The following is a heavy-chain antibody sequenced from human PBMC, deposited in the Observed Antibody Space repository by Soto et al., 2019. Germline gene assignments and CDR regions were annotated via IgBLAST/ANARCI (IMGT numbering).Heavy chain of an antibody. J-gene: IGHJ6*02. Sequence: QVQLVESGGGVVQPGRSLRLSCAASGFTFSSYAMHWVRQAPGKGLEWVAVIPYDGSNKYYADSVKGRFTISRDNSKNTLYLQMNSLRAEDTAVYYCARDIAAAGTKIGRYYGMDVWGQGTTVTVSS. CDR1: GFTFSSYA. CDR3: ARDIAAAGTKIGRYYGMDV. V-gene: IGHV3-30-3*01. CDR2: IPYDGSNK. D-gene: IGHD6-13*01.